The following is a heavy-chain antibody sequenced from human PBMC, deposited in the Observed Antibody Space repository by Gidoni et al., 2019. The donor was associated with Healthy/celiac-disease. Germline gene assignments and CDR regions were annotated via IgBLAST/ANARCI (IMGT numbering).Heavy chain of an antibody. CDR1: GGPISSYY. CDR2: IYYSGST. CDR3: ARGVGATTSFDY. J-gene: IGHJ4*02. V-gene: IGHV4-59*01. Sequence: QVQLQESGPGLVKPSETLSPTCTVSGGPISSYYWSWIRQPPGKGLEWTGYIYYSGSTNYNPSLKSRVTISVDTSKNQFSLKLSSVTAADTAVYYCARGVGATTSFDYWGQGTLVTVSS. D-gene: IGHD1-26*01.